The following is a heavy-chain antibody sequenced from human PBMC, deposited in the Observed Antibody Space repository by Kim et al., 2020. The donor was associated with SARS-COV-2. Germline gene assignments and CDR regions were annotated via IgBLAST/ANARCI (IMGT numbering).Heavy chain of an antibody. D-gene: IGHD6-13*01. CDR3: AKDQIGFYSSSWYGRGGFDP. CDR1: GFTFSSYA. V-gene: IGHV3-33*06. CDR2: IWYDGSNK. J-gene: IGHJ5*02. Sequence: GGSLRLSCAASGFTFSSYAMHWVRQAPGKGLEWVAVIWYDGSNKYYADSVKGRFTISRDNSKNTLYLQMNSLRAEDTAVYYCAKDQIGFYSSSWYGRGGFDPWGQGTLVTVSS.